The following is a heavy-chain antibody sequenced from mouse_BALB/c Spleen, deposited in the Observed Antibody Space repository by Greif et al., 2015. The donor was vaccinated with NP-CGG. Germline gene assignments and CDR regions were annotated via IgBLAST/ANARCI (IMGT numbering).Heavy chain of an antibody. V-gene: IGHV1S81*02. J-gene: IGHJ1*01. CDR2: INPSNGGT. Sequence: LVESGAELVKPGASVKLSCKASGYTFTSYYMYWVKQRPGQGLEWIGEINPSNGGTNFNEKFKSKATLTVDKSSSTAYLQLSSLTSEDSAVYYCTRSDCYYWYFDVWGAGTTVTVSS. CDR3: TRSDCYYWYFDV. CDR1: GYTFTSYY.